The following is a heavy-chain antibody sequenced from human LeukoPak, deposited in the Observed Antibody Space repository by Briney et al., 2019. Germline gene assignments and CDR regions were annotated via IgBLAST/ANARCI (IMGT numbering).Heavy chain of an antibody. CDR1: GFTFSSYW. Sequence: PGGFLRLSCAASGFTFSSYWMHWVRQAPGKGLVWVSRINSDGSSTSYADSVKGRFTISRDNAKNTLYLQMNSLRAEDTAVYYCARGSWAMDTAMVPFDYWGQGTLVTVSS. D-gene: IGHD5-18*01. J-gene: IGHJ4*02. CDR3: ARGSWAMDTAMVPFDY. CDR2: INSDGSST. V-gene: IGHV3-74*01.